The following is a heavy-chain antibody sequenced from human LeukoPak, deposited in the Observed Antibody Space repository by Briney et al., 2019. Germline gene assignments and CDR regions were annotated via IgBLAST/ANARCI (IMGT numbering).Heavy chain of an antibody. V-gene: IGHV3-15*01. CDR1: GFTFTNAW. CDR2: IKTKTDGETT. CDR3: TTDLGTYYHGSQRLIPIDY. J-gene: IGHJ4*02. D-gene: IGHD3-10*01. Sequence: PGGSLRLSCVDSGFTFTNAWMSWFRQAPGKGWEWIGLIKTKTDGETTNYAEPVRGRFTISRDDSKSAVYLQMNSLKIEDTAVYYCTTDLGTYYHGSQRLIPIDYWGQGTLVTVSS.